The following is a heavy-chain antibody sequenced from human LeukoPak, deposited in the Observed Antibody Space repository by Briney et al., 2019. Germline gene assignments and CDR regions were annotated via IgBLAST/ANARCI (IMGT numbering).Heavy chain of an antibody. CDR1: GYSISSGYY. CDR3: AREKGGIMDY. V-gene: IGHV4-38-2*02. Sequence: SETLSLTCTVSGYSISSGYYWGWIRQPPGKGLEWIGSIYRSGSTYYNPSLKSRVTISVDTSKNQFSLKLSSVTAADTAVYYCAREKGGIMDYWGQGTLVTVSS. D-gene: IGHD3-16*01. CDR2: IYRSGST. J-gene: IGHJ4*02.